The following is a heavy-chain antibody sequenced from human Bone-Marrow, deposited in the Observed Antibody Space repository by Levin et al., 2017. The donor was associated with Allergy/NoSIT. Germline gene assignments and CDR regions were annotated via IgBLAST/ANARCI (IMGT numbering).Heavy chain of an antibody. V-gene: IGHV4-59*02. CDR3: TSAYNSGRQFDAFDL. CDR1: GVSVTTYF. Sequence: KTSETLSLTCTVSGVSVTTYFWSWVRQSPRTGLEWIGYMYYSGTARYNPSLESRVSISIDTSRNRFSLKLSSVTAADTGVYFCTSAYNSGRQFDAFDLWGRGTLVTVTS. D-gene: IGHD5-12*01. J-gene: IGHJ3*01. CDR2: MYYSGTA.